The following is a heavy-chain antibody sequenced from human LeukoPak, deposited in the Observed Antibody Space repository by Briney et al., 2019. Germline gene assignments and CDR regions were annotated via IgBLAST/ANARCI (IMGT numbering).Heavy chain of an antibody. CDR2: INPNSGGT. J-gene: IGHJ3*02. CDR3: ARAPYYYDSSGFRNDAFDI. CDR1: GYTFTGYY. D-gene: IGHD3-22*01. V-gene: IGHV1-2*02. Sequence: ASVKVSCKASGYTFTGYYMHWVRQAPGQGLEWMGWINPNSGGTNYAQKFQGRVTMTRDTSISTAYMELSRLRSDDTAVYYCARAPYYYDSSGFRNDAFDIWGQGTMVTVSS.